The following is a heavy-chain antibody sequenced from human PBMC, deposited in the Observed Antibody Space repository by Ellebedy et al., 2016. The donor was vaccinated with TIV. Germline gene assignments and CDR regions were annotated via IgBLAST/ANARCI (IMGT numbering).Heavy chain of an antibody. CDR1: GGSISSYY. V-gene: IGHV4-59*01. CDR2: IYYSGST. CDR3: ARASYSSSFWPYYFDY. D-gene: IGHD6-13*01. J-gene: IGHJ4*02. Sequence: MPSETLSLTCTVSGGSISSYYWSWIRQPPGKGLEWIGYIYYSGSTNYNPSLKSRVTISVDTSKNQFSLKLSSVTAADTAVYYCARASYSSSFWPYYFDYWGQGTLVTVSS.